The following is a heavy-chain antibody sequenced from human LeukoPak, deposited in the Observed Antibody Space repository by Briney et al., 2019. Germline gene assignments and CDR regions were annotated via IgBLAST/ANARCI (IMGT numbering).Heavy chain of an antibody. CDR1: GGTFSSYA. CDR2: TIPIFGTA. J-gene: IGHJ6*02. V-gene: IGHV1-69*13. D-gene: IGHD7-27*01. Sequence: ASVKVSCKASGGTFSSYAINWVRQAPGQGLEWMGGTIPIFGTANYAQMFQGRVTITADESTSTAYMELSSLRSEDTAVYYCARGSTGVYYYYAMDVWGQGTTVTVSS. CDR3: ARGSTGVYYYYAMDV.